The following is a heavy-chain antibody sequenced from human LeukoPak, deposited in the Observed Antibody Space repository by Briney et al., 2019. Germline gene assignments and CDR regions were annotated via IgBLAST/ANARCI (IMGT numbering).Heavy chain of an antibody. CDR1: GFTFSSYS. V-gene: IGHV3-21*01. CDR3: ARSSSSRVDWFDH. D-gene: IGHD6-13*01. CDR2: ISSSSSYI. Sequence: GGSLRLSCAAAGFTFSSYSMKWVRQAPGKGLEWVSSISSSSSYIYYADSVKGRFTISRDNAKNSLYLQMNSLRAEDTAVYYCARSSSSRVDWFDHWGQGTLVTVSS. J-gene: IGHJ5*02.